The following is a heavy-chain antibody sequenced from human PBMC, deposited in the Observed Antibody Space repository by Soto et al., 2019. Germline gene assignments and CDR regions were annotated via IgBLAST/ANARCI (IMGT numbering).Heavy chain of an antibody. CDR2: ISYDGSNK. D-gene: IGHD3-16*01. CDR3: AKEMGELTYFDY. V-gene: IGHV3-30*18. J-gene: IGHJ4*02. Sequence: PGGSLRLSCAASGFTFSSYGMHWVRQAPGKGLEWVAVISYDGSNKYYADSVKGRFTISRDNSKNTLYLQMNSLRAEDTAVYYCAKEMGELTYFDYWGQGTLVTVSS. CDR1: GFTFSSYG.